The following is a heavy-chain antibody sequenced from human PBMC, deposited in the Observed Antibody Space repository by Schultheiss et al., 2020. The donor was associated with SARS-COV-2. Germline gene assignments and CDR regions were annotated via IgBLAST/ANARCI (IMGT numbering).Heavy chain of an antibody. D-gene: IGHD6-13*01. J-gene: IGHJ6*02. CDR3: ARAGGYYYYYYGMDV. CDR2: IVVGSGNT. V-gene: IGHV1-58*01. Sequence: SVKVSCKASGFTFTSSAVQWVRQARGQRLEWIGWIVVGSGNTNYAQKLQGRVTMTTDTSTSTAYMELSSLRSEDTAVYYCARAGGYYYYYYGMDVWGQGTTVTVSS. CDR1: GFTFTSSA.